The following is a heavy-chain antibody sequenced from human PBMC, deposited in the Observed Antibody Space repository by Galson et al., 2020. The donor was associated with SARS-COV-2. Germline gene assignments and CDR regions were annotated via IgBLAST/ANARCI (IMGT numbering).Heavy chain of an antibody. CDR1: GLTFSTYG. D-gene: IGHD6-19*01. CDR2: IWYDGSTK. CDR3: WREGWQGGY. Sequence: WGSLTLSCAASGLTFSTYGMPWVRQAPGKGLEWVAVIWYDGSTKYYADSVKGRFTISRDNSKNSLYLQMNSLRAEDTAVYYCWREGWQGGYWGQGTRVTVSS. V-gene: IGHV3-33*01. J-gene: IGHJ4*02.